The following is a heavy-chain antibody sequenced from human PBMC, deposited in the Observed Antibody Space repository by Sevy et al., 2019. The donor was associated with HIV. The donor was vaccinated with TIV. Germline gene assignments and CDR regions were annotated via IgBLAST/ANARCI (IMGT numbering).Heavy chain of an antibody. CDR3: AVITIFGVVTDNWFDP. J-gene: IGHJ5*02. CDR2: IYYSGST. Sequence: LETLSLTCTVSGGSISSSSYYWGWIRQPPGKGLEWIGSIYYSGSTYYNPSLKSRVTISVDTSKNQVSLKLSSVTAADTAVYYCAVITIFGVVTDNWFDPWGQGTRVTVSS. D-gene: IGHD3-3*01. V-gene: IGHV4-39*01. CDR1: GGSISSSSYY.